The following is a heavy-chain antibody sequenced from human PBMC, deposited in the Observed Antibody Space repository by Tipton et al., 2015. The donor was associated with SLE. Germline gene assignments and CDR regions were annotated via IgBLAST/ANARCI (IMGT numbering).Heavy chain of an antibody. J-gene: IGHJ4*02. V-gene: IGHV4-39*07. CDR3: VGGFGDFDF. CDR1: GGSISSSNYY. D-gene: IGHD3-10*01. CDR2: IYYSGST. Sequence: TLSLTCTVSGGSISSSNYYWGWIRQPPGKGLEWIGSIYYSGSTYYNPSLKSRVTISVDTSKNQFSLKLSSVTAADTAVYYCVGGFGDFDFWGQGTLVTVSS.